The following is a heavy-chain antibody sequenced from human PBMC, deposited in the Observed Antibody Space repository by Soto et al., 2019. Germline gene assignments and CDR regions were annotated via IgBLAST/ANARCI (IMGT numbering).Heavy chain of an antibody. CDR3: ARGISLIVEVQRDDPXKYYFDS. J-gene: IGHJ4*02. CDR2: INHSGST. V-gene: IGHV4-34*01. D-gene: IGHD2-2*01. CDR1: XGSFSGXY. Sequence: ETLSLTCAVXXGSFSGXYWSWIRQPXGKGLEWIGEINHSGSTNSNPSLKNRVTISADTSKNQFSLKLRXVTAADTAVYYCARGISLIVEVQRDDPXKYYFDSWGQGTLVTVSS.